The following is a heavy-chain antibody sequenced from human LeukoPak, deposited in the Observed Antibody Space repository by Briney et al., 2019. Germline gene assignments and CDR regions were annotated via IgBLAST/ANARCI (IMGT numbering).Heavy chain of an antibody. CDR2: ISSSSSYI. J-gene: IGHJ6*02. CDR1: GFTFSSYS. Sequence: GGSLRLSCAASGFTFSSYSMNWVRQAPGKGLEWVSSISSSSSYIYYADSVKGRFTISRDNAENSLYLQMNSLRAEDTAVYYCARDLYDFWSGYYSYYYYGMDVWGQGTTVTVSS. CDR3: ARDLYDFWSGYYSYYYYGMDV. D-gene: IGHD3-3*01. V-gene: IGHV3-21*01.